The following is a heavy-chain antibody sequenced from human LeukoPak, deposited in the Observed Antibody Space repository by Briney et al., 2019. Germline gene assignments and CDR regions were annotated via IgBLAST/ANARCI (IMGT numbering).Heavy chain of an antibody. V-gene: IGHV3-30*02. J-gene: IGHJ4*02. Sequence: LAGGSLRLSCAASGLTFSTSGMHWVRQAPGKGLEGVAFIQYDESDKYYADSVRGRLTISRDNSKNTLYLQMNSLRAEDTAVYYCAREGGIIVAGKFDSWGQGTLVTVSS. CDR1: GLTFSTSG. CDR3: AREGGIIVAGKFDS. CDR2: IQYDESDK. D-gene: IGHD6-19*01.